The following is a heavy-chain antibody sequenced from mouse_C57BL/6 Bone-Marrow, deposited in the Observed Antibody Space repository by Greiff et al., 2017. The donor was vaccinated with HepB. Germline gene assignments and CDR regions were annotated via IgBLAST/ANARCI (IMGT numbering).Heavy chain of an antibody. V-gene: IGHV1-5*01. CDR3: TSLYYYGSSQAWFAY. D-gene: IGHD1-1*01. CDR2: IYPGNSDT. J-gene: IGHJ3*01. CDR1: GYTFTSYW. Sequence: DVKLQESGTVLARPGASVKMSCKTSGYTFTSYWMHWVKQRPGQGLEWIGAIYPGNSDTSYNQKFKGKAKLTAVTSASTAYMELSSLTNEDSAVYYCTSLYYYGSSQAWFAYWGQGTLVTVSA.